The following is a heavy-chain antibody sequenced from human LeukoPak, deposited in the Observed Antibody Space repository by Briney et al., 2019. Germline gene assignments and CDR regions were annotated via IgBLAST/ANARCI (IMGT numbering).Heavy chain of an antibody. D-gene: IGHD6-19*01. J-gene: IGHJ4*02. CDR1: GYSFTSYW. CDR3: ARRGIAVAGTGYYFDY. CDR2: IYPGDSDT. V-gene: IGHV5-51*01. Sequence: GESLKISCKGSGYSFTSYWIGWVRQMPGKGLEWVGIIYPGDSDTRYSPSFQGQVTISADKSISTAYLQWSSLKASDTAMYYCARRGIAVAGTGYYFDYWGQGTLVTVSS.